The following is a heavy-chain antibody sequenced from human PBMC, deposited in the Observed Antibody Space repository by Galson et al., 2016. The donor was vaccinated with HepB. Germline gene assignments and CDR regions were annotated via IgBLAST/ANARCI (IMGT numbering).Heavy chain of an antibody. J-gene: IGHJ6*02. D-gene: IGHD3-9*01. CDR2: ISGSGGST. V-gene: IGHV3-23*01. CDR3: ARYYDILTGYSNYGMDV. CDR1: GFTFSSYA. Sequence: PLRLSCAASGFTFSSYAMSWVRQAPGKGLEWVSSISGSGGSTYYADSVKGRFTISRDNSKNTLYLQMNSLRAEDTAVYYCARYYDILTGYSNYGMDVWGQGTTVT.